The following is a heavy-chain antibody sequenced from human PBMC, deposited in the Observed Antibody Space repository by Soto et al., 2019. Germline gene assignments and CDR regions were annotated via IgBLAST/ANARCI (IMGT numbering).Heavy chain of an antibody. D-gene: IGHD5-18*01. CDR1: GYGFTSYW. V-gene: IGHV5-10-1*01. Sequence: PGESLKISCKGSGYGFTSYWISWVRQMPGKGLEWMGRIDPSDSYTNYSPSFQGHVTISADKSISTAYLQWSSLKASDTAMYYCARHVDTAMVTYYGMDVWGQGTTVTVSS. J-gene: IGHJ6*02. CDR2: IDPSDSYT. CDR3: ARHVDTAMVTYYGMDV.